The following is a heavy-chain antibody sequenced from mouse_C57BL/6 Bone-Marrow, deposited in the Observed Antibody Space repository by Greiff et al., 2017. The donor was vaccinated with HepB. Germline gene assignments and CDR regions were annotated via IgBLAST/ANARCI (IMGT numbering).Heavy chain of an antibody. CDR3: ARGGRAWFAY. V-gene: IGHV1-81*01. CDR2: IYPRSGNT. J-gene: IGHJ3*01. Sequence: QVQLQQSGAELARPGASVKLSCKASGYTFTSYGISWVKQRTGQGLEWIGEIYPRSGNTYYNEKFKGKATLTADKSSSTAYMVLRSRTSEDSAVYVCARGGRAWFAYWGQGTLVTVSA. CDR1: GYTFTSYG.